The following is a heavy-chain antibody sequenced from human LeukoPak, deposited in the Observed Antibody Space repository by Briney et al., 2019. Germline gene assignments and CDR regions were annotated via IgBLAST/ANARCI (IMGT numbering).Heavy chain of an antibody. CDR2: ISSSSSYI. V-gene: IGHV3-21*01. CDR3: ARVLAAARSNWFDP. CDR1: GFTFSSYS. Sequence: PGGSLRLSCAASGFTFSSYSMNWVRQAPGKGLDWVSSISSSSSYIYYADSVKGRFTISRDNAKNSLYLQMNSLRAEDTAVYYCARVLAAARSNWFDPWGQGTLVTVSS. J-gene: IGHJ5*02. D-gene: IGHD6-13*01.